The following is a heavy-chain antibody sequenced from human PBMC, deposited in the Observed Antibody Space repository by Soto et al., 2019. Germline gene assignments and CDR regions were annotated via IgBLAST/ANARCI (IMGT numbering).Heavy chain of an antibody. CDR1: GFTFSSYA. CDR3: AKVTMIVVVITRHDAFDI. V-gene: IGHV3-23*01. D-gene: IGHD3-22*01. CDR2: ISGSGGST. Sequence: GGSLRLSCAASGFTFSSYAMSWVRQAPGKGLEWVSAISGSGGSTYYADSVKGRFTISRDNSKNTLYLQMNSLRAEDTAVYYCAKVTMIVVVITRHDAFDIWGQGTMVTVS. J-gene: IGHJ3*02.